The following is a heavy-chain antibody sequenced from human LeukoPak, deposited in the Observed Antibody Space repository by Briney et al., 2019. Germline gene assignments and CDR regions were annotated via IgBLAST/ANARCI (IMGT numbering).Heavy chain of an antibody. V-gene: IGHV4-59*08. J-gene: IGHJ4*02. CDR1: GGSISSYY. Sequence: SETLSLTCTVSGGSISSYYWSWIRQPPGKGLEWIGYIYYSGSTNYNPSLKSRVTISADTSKKQFYLTLRSVTAADTAVYYCARHTRDGYETFDSWGQATLVTVSS. CDR3: ARHTRDGYETFDS. D-gene: IGHD5-24*01. CDR2: IYYSGST.